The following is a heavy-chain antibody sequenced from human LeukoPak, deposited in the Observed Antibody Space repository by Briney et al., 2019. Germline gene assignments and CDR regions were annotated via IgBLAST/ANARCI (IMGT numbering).Heavy chain of an antibody. CDR2: IWYDGSNK. V-gene: IGHV3-33*01. CDR1: GFTFSSYG. Sequence: GGSLRLSCAASGFTFSSYGMHWVRQAPGKGLEWVAVIWYDGSNKYYADSVKGRFTISRDNSKNTLYLQMNSLRAEDTAVYYCARVPTGHDAFDIWGQGTMVTVSS. J-gene: IGHJ3*02. CDR3: ARVPTGHDAFDI.